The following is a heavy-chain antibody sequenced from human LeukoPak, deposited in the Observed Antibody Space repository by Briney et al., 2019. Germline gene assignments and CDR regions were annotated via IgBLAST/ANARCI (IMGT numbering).Heavy chain of an antibody. V-gene: IGHV3-21*01. Sequence: PGGSLRLSCAASGFTFSSYSMNWVRQAPGKGLEWVSSISSSSSYIYYADSVKGRFTISRDNAKNSLYLQMNSLRAEDTAVYYCARDPSLKKLPLWYFDLWGRGTLVTVSS. D-gene: IGHD6-6*01. CDR3: ARDPSLKKLPLWYFDL. J-gene: IGHJ2*01. CDR1: GFTFSSYS. CDR2: ISSSSSYI.